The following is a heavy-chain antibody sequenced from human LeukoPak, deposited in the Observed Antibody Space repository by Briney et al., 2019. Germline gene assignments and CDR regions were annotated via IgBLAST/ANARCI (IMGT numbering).Heavy chain of an antibody. V-gene: IGHV3-66*01. D-gene: IGHD2-15*01. J-gene: IGHJ4*02. CDR1: GFIVSGNH. Sequence: GGSLRLSCAASGFIVSGNHMNWVRLAPGKGLEWVSIVYSVGATYYEDSVKGRFTISRDDSKNIVYLQMNSLRAEDAAVYYCAKAPVTSCRGAFCYPFDYWGQGTLVTVSS. CDR2: VYSVGAT. CDR3: AKAPVTSCRGAFCYPFDY.